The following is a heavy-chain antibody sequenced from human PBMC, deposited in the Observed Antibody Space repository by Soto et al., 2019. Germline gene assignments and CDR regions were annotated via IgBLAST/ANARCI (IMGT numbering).Heavy chain of an antibody. D-gene: IGHD1-26*01. CDR1: GYSFSNYG. CDR3: GRERQWEPVPY. Sequence: VQLVQSGGEVKQPGASVKVSCRASGYSFSNYGITWVRQAPGQGLELMGWISGYNSNTNYAQKFEGRVRMTKDTTRSTAYLEVRSLRFDDTAVYYCGRERQWEPVPYWGQGTPVTVSS. J-gene: IGHJ4*02. CDR2: ISGYNSNT. V-gene: IGHV1-18*01.